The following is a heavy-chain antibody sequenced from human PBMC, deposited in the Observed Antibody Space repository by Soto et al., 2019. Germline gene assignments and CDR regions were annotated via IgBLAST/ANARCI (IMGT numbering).Heavy chain of an antibody. V-gene: IGHV4-39*01. CDR3: ARHFVAVVIKGWGY. Sequence: PSETMSLTSNVSGGSLDRSNYYLDWQSQPPGKGLEWIGTTYYNGNAYYNPSLRSRVSMSVDTSKNQFSLKLISVTAADTAVYYCARHFVAVVIKGWGYWGQGKLVSVSS. CDR2: TYYNGNA. D-gene: IGHD3-10*01. CDR1: GGSLDRSNYY. J-gene: IGHJ4*02.